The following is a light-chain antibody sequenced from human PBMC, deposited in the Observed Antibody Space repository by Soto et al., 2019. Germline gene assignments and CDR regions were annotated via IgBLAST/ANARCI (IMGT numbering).Light chain of an antibody. V-gene: IGKV3D-15*01. Sequence: EIVMTQSPATLSVSPGERATLSCRTSQSVRSNLAWFQQKPGQPPRLLIYAASTRATGIPDRFSGGGSGAGFTLTIVGLQSEEGAVYYCQQYNDWVTSTFGQGTKVDIK. CDR3: QQYNDWVTST. CDR1: QSVRSN. J-gene: IGKJ1*01. CDR2: AAS.